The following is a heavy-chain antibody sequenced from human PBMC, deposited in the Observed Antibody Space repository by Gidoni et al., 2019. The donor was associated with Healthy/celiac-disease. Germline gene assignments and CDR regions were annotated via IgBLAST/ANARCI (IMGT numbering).Heavy chain of an antibody. CDR3: AKDEGTMVRGVIGTDY. CDR1: GFTFSSYA. CDR2: ISGSGGST. J-gene: IGHJ4*02. V-gene: IGHV3-23*01. D-gene: IGHD3-10*01. Sequence: EVQLLESGGGLVQPGGSLRLSCAATGFTFSSYAMSWVRQATGKGLEWVSAISGSGGSTYYADSEKGRLSISRDNSKNTLYLQMNGLRAEDTAVYYCAKDEGTMVRGVIGTDYWGQGTLVTVSS.